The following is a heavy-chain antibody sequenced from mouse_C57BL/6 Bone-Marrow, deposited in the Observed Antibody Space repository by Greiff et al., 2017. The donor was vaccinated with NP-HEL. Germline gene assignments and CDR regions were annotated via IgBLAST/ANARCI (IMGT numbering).Heavy chain of an antibody. CDR1: GYTFTSYW. V-gene: IGHV1-55*01. Sequence: QVQLQQPGAELVKPGASVKMSCKASGYTFTSYWITWVRQRPGQGLEWIGDIYPGSGSTNYNEKFKSKATLTVDTSSSTAYMQLSSLTSEDSAVYYCAFDYYGSSYVWGQGTLVTVSA. CDR3: AFDYYGSSYV. J-gene: IGHJ3*01. CDR2: IYPGSGST. D-gene: IGHD1-1*01.